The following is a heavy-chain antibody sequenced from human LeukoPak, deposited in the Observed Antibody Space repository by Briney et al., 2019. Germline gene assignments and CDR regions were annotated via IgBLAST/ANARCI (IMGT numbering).Heavy chain of an antibody. CDR1: GYTFTSYG. CDR2: ISAYNRNT. J-gene: IGHJ5*02. D-gene: IGHD3-3*01. CDR3: ARVPANYDFWSGYLGWFDP. V-gene: IGHV1-18*01. Sequence: ASVKVSCKASGYTFTSYGISWVRQAPGQGLEWMGWISAYNRNTNYAQKLQGRVTMTTDTSTSTAYMELRSLRSDDTAVYYCARVPANYDFWSGYLGWFDPWGQGTLVTVSS.